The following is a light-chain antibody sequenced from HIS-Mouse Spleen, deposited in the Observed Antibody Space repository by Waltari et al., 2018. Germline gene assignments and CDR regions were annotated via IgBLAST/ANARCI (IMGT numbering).Light chain of an antibody. Sequence: DIQMTQSPSTLSASVGDRVTITCRASQRISSWLAWYQQKPGKAPKLLIYKASSLESGVPPRFSGSGSGTEFTLTISSLQPDDFATYYCQQYNSYIFTFGPGTKVDIK. CDR3: QQYNSYIFT. CDR2: KAS. J-gene: IGKJ3*01. V-gene: IGKV1-5*03. CDR1: QRISSW.